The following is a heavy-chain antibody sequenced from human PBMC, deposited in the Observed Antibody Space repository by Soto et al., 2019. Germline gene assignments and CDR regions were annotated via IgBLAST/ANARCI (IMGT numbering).Heavy chain of an antibody. V-gene: IGHV4-61*08. Sequence: ASETLSLTCTVAGGSISSGGYYWSWIRQHPGKGLEWIGYIYYSGSTNYNPSLKSRVTLSLDTSKNQIALKLTSVTAADTAFYYCARGLLWFENYYGMDVWGQGTTVTVS. J-gene: IGHJ6*02. CDR3: ARGLLWFENYYGMDV. CDR1: GGSISSGGYY. CDR2: IYYSGST. D-gene: IGHD3-10*01.